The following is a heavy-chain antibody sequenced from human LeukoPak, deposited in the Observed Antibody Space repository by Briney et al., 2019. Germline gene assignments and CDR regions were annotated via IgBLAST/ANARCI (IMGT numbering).Heavy chain of an antibody. CDR2: IYYSGST. CDR3: ASIWHPVGSGWYYFDY. D-gene: IGHD6-19*01. CDR1: GGSISSSSCY. J-gene: IGHJ4*02. V-gene: IGHV4-39*01. Sequence: SETLSLTCTVSGGSISSSSCYWGWIRQPPGKGLEWIGGIYYSGSTYYNPSLKSRVTISVDTSKNQFSLKLSSVTAADTAVYYCASIWHPVGSGWYYFDYWGQGTLVTVSS.